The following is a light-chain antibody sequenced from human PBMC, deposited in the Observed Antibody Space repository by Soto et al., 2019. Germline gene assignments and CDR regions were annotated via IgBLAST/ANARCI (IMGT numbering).Light chain of an antibody. CDR1: RSISNY. Sequence: DIQMTQSPSSLSASVGDRVTITCRASRSISNYLNWYQQKPGKAPNLLIYAASSLQSGVPSRFSGSGSGTEFTLTISSPKPEDFATYYCQQSYSAFWTLGQGTEVDIK. CDR2: AAS. J-gene: IGKJ1*01. V-gene: IGKV1-39*01. CDR3: QQSYSAFWT.